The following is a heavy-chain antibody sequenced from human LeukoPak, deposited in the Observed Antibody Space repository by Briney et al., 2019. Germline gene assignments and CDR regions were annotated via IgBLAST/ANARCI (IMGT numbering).Heavy chain of an antibody. D-gene: IGHD1-26*01. Sequence: PGGSLRLSCAASGFTFSSYGMHWVRQAPGKGLEWVAVIWYDGSNKYYADSVKGRFTISRDNSKNTLYLQMNSLRAEDTAVYYCARDRLAGATPYYFDYWGQGTLVTVSS. CDR3: ARDRLAGATPYYFDY. CDR1: GFTFSSYG. CDR2: IWYDGSNK. V-gene: IGHV3-33*01. J-gene: IGHJ4*02.